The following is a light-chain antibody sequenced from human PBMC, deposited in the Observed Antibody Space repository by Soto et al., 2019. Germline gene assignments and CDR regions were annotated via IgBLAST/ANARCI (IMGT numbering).Light chain of an antibody. V-gene: IGLV1-44*01. J-gene: IGLJ1*01. Sequence: QSVLAQPPSASGTPGQRVTVSCSGSSSNIASNTLNCYQQLPGTPPKPLIYSKDQQPSGGPDRFSASTSGTSASLAIICLHSEDDADYYCLLWVDSLNGLVFGNGTKVTVL. CDR3: LLWVDSLNGLV. CDR1: SSNIASNT. CDR2: SKD.